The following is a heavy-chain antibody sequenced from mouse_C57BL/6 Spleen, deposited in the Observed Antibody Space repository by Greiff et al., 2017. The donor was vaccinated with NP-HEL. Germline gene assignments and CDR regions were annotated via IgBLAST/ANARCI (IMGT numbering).Heavy chain of an antibody. CDR1: GFSLTSYG. J-gene: IGHJ1*03. CDR2: IWRGGST. D-gene: IGHD1-1*01. Sequence: VQLQQSGPGLVQPSQSLSITCTVSGFSLTSYGVHWVRQSPGKGLEWLGVIWRGGSTDYNAAFMSRLSITKDNSKSQVFFKMNSLQADDTAIYYCAKHYYGSSYGYFDVWGTGTTVTVSS. CDR3: AKHYYGSSYGYFDV. V-gene: IGHV2-5*01.